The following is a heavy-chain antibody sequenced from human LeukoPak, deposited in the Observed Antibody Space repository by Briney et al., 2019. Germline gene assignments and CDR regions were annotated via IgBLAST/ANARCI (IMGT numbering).Heavy chain of an antibody. CDR2: ITGSGSGT. CDR1: GFAFSSYA. D-gene: IGHD3-22*01. Sequence: PGGSLRLSCAVSGFAFSSYAMIWVRQAPGKGPEWVSCITGSGSGTYYTDSVKGRFTISRENSNDTLYLQMNSLRAEDTAVYYCVKGRDYNDASAYYIGDFWGQGTLVTVSS. CDR3: VKGRDYNDASAYYIGDF. V-gene: IGHV3-23*01. J-gene: IGHJ4*02.